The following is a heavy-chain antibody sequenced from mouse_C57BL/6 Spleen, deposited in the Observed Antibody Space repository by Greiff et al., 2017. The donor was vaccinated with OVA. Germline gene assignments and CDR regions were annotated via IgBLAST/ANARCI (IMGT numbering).Heavy chain of an antibody. CDR1: GYTFTSYW. Sequence: QVQLQQPGAELVKPGASVKLSCKASGYTFTSYWMQWVKQRPGQGLEWIGEIDPSDSYTNYNQKFKGKATLTVDTSSSTAYMQLSSLTSEDSAVYYCARSNYDYAYFDYWGKGTTLTVSS. D-gene: IGHD2-4*01. J-gene: IGHJ2*01. V-gene: IGHV1-50*01. CDR2: IDPSDSYT. CDR3: ARSNYDYAYFDY.